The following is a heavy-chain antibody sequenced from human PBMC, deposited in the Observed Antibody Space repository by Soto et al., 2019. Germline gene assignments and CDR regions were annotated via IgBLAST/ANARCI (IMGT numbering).Heavy chain of an antibody. D-gene: IGHD2-15*01. Sequence: QVQLVQSGVEVKKPGASVKVSCKASGYTFISHGISWVRQAPGQGLEWMGRISGKNGNTNYAQKLQGRVTLTTDTSTRTAYMELRSLRSDDTAVYYCARVSSSIVVVPDYGMDVWGQGTTVTVSS. CDR1: GYTFISHG. CDR2: ISGKNGNT. J-gene: IGHJ6*02. V-gene: IGHV1-18*04. CDR3: ARVSSSIVVVPDYGMDV.